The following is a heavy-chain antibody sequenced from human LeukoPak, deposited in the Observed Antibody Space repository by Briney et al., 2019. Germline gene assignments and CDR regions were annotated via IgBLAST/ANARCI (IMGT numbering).Heavy chain of an antibody. D-gene: IGHD3-16*02. J-gene: IGHJ5*02. V-gene: IGHV1-69*05. CDR1: GGTFSSYA. Sequence: SVKVSCKASGGTFSSYAISWVRQAPGQGLEWMGRIIPIFGTANYAQKFQGRVTITTDESTSTAYMELSSLRSEDTAVYYCARDPLRLGELSFPFDPWGQGALVTVSS. CDR2: IIPIFGTA. CDR3: ARDPLRLGELSFPFDP.